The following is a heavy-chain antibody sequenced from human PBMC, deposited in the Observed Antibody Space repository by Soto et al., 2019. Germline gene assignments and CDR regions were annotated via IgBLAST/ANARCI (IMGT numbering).Heavy chain of an antibody. CDR3: ARDRPGVYNLFYCDY. CDR2: IYSSGST. CDR1: GGSISSYS. V-gene: IGHV4-4*07. D-gene: IGHD2-21*01. Sequence: SETLSLTCTVSGGSISSYSWSWIRQPAGKGLEWIGHIYSSGSTTYNSSLKGRVTMSVDTSKNQFSLKLNSVTAADTAVYYCARDRPGVYNLFYCDYWGQGTLVTVSS. J-gene: IGHJ4*02.